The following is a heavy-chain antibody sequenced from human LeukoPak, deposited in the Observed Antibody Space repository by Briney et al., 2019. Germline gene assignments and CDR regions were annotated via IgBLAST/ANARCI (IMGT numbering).Heavy chain of an antibody. D-gene: IGHD1-14*01. Sequence: GGSLRLSCTASGFTFSDSGMHWVRQAPGKGLEWVAVIWFDGSHKYFGDSVKGRFSISRDNSKNTVYLQMDTLRGDDTAVYYCARGGPLKGTRVFYYHGMDVWGQGTTVTVSS. CDR1: GFTFSDSG. CDR2: IWFDGSHK. J-gene: IGHJ6*02. CDR3: ARGGPLKGTRVFYYHGMDV. V-gene: IGHV3-33*01.